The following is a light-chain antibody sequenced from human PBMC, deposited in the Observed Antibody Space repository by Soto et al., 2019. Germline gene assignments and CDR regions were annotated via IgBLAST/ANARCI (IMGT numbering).Light chain of an antibody. CDR1: QSVSSY. V-gene: IGKV3-15*01. CDR3: QKYNNWPPIT. CDR2: GAS. J-gene: IGKJ5*01. Sequence: EVVVTQSPATLSVSPGERATLSCRASQSVSSYLAWYQQKPGQAPRLLIYGASTRATGIPARFSGSGSGTELTLTISRMKSEDFEVYYCQKYNNWPPITFGQGTRMEIK.